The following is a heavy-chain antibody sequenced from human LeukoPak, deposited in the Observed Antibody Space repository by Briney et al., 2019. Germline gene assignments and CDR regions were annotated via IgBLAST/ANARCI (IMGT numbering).Heavy chain of an antibody. Sequence: GGSLRLSCAASGFTFSSYAMSWVRQAPGKGLEWVSVVSGSGSSTYYADSVKGRFTISRDNSKNTLCLQMNSLTAEDTAVYFCAKAQRTIRQYFYDGMDVWGQGATVTVSS. CDR2: VSGSGSST. D-gene: IGHD3-9*01. CDR1: GFTFSSYA. V-gene: IGHV3-23*01. CDR3: AKAQRTIRQYFYDGMDV. J-gene: IGHJ6*02.